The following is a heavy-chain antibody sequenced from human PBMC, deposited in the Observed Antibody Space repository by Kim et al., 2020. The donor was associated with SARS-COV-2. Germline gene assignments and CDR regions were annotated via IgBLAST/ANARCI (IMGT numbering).Heavy chain of an antibody. CDR2: ICGSGGST. J-gene: IGHJ3*02. D-gene: IGHD6-19*01. V-gene: IGHV3-23*01. CDR3: AKVGVPGDGQWLTTGAFDT. Sequence: GGSLRLSCAASGFTFSSYAMSWVRQAPGKGLEWVSAICGSGGSTYYADSVKGRFTISRDNSKNTLYLQMNSLRAEDTAVYYCAKVGVPGDGQWLTTGAFDTWGQGRMGTVSS. CDR1: GFTFSSYA.